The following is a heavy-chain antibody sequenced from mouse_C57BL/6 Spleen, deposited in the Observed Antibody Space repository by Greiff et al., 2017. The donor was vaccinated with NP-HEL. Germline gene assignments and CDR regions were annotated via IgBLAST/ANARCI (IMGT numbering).Heavy chain of an antibody. J-gene: IGHJ2*01. D-gene: IGHD1-1*01. V-gene: IGHV1-55*01. CDR3: ARKINYYGSRGFDY. CDR1: GYTFTSYW. Sequence: QVQLQQPGAELVKPGASVKMSCKASGYTFTSYWITWVKQRPGQGLEWIGDIYPGSGSTNYNEKFKSKATLTVDTSSSTAYMQLSSLTSEDSAVYYCARKINYYGSRGFDYWGQGTTLTVSS. CDR2: IYPGSGST.